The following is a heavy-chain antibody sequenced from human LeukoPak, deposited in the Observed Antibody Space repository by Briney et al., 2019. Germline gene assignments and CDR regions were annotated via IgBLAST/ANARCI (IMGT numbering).Heavy chain of an antibody. CDR3: AKYGKEYQLLRGYDSYDMDV. CDR2: IDGGGGRT. V-gene: IGHV3-23*01. Sequence: GGSLRLSCTASGFAFSSYAMSWVRQAPGVGLEWVSAIDGGGGRTWHADSVRGRFTISRDNSKNTLFMQMNSLRAEDTAVYYCAKYGKEYQLLRGYDSYDMDVWGQGTTVTVSS. CDR1: GFAFSSYA. J-gene: IGHJ6*02. D-gene: IGHD2-2*01.